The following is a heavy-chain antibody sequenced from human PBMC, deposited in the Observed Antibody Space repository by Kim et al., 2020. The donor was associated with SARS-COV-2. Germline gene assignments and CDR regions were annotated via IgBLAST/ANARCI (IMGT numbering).Heavy chain of an antibody. CDR1: GYIFTSSW. V-gene: IGHV5-10-1*01. Sequence: GESLKISCKGSGYIFTSSWISWVRQMPGKGLEWMGRIDPSESYTNYSPSFQGHVTISGDKTISTAYLHWNSLKASDTAIYYCARHHVGGAPGDYWGQGTLVNVSS. CDR3: ARHHVGGAPGDY. CDR2: IDPSESYT. J-gene: IGHJ4*02. D-gene: IGHD2-21*01.